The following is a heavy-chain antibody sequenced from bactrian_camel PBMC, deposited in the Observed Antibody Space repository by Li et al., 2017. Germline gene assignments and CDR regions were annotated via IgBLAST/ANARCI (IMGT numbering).Heavy chain of an antibody. J-gene: IGHJ4*01. CDR3: AAEWRSYMCALNTGLWPY. CDR1: GFTFSSYA. Sequence: VQLVESGGDLVQPGGSLRLSCAASGFTFSSYAMSWVRQAPGKGLEWVSGINSYGATTFYSDSVKGRFTISRYNAKNTLSLQMNSLKPEDTAIYYCAAEWRSYMCALNTGLWPYWGQGTQVTVS. CDR2: INSYGATT. V-gene: IGHV3S31*01. D-gene: IGHD5*01.